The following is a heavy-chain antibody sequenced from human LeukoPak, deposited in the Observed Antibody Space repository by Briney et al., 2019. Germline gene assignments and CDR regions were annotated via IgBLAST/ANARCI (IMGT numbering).Heavy chain of an antibody. CDR3: AKAFKAAGTHQPPWFDP. J-gene: IGHJ5*02. D-gene: IGHD6-13*01. V-gene: IGHV3-53*05. CDR2: IYSGGST. CDR1: GFTVSSNY. Sequence: PGGSLRLSCAASGFTVSSNYMSWVRQAPGKGLEWVSVIYSGGSTYYADSVKGRFTISRDNSKNTLYLQMNSLRAEDTAVYYCAKAFKAAGTHQPPWFDPWGQGTLVTVSS.